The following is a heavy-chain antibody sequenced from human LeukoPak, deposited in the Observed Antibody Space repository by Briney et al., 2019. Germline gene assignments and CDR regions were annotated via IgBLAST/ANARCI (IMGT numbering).Heavy chain of an antibody. CDR3: ARDVRDIVVVTAYFDY. CDR2: IKQDGSEK. CDR1: GFTFSSYW. D-gene: IGHD2-21*02. Sequence: GGSLRLSCAASGFTFSSYWMSRVRQAPGKGLEWVANIKQDGSEKYYVDSVKGRFTISRDNAKNSLYLQMNSLRAEDTAVYYCARDVRDIVVVTAYFDYWGQGTLVTVSS. J-gene: IGHJ4*02. V-gene: IGHV3-7*01.